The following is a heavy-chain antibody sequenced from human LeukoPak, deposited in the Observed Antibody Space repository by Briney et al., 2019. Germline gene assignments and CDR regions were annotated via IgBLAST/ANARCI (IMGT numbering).Heavy chain of an antibody. V-gene: IGHV4-34*01. CDR1: GGSLSGYF. Sequence: SETLSLTCTVYGGSLSGYFWNWIRQSPGKGLQWMGEINHSGTTNYNPSLESRLTLSLDTSKNLFSLNLRPVTAADAAVYFCARGPYGLDIWGQGTTVIVSS. CDR2: INHSGTT. J-gene: IGHJ6*02. CDR3: ARGPYGLDI.